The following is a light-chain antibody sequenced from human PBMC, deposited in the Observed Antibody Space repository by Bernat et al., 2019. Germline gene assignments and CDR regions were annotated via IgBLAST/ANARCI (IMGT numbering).Light chain of an antibody. CDR2: DAF. CDR3: LQSADWPLT. V-gene: IGKV3-11*01. CDR1: QSVSSY. J-gene: IGKJ4*01. Sequence: EIVLTQSPATLSLSPGERATLSCRASQSVSSYLAWYQQKPGQAPRLLIHDAFNRATGIPARFSGSGSGTDFTLTISSLEPEDFAVYYCLQSADWPLTFGGGTKVEIK.